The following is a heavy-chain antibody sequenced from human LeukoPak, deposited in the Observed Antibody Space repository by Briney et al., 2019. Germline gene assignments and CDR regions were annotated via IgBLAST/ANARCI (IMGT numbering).Heavy chain of an antibody. CDR2: IKQDGSEK. CDR1: GFTSSSYW. Sequence: PGGSLRLSCAASGFTSSSYWMTWVRQAPGKGLEWVANIKQDGSEKYYVESVKGRFTISRDNAKNSLNLQMNSLRAEDTAVYYCARGSSGYKPYGMGVWGQGTTVTVSS. CDR3: ARGSSGYKPYGMGV. J-gene: IGHJ6*02. V-gene: IGHV3-7*04. D-gene: IGHD3-22*01.